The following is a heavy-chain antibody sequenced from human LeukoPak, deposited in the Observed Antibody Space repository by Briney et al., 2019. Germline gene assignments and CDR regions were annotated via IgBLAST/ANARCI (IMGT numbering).Heavy chain of an antibody. J-gene: IGHJ5*02. CDR1: GGSISSSSYY. V-gene: IGHV4-39*07. CDR3: SRGGYIYGGHNWFDP. CDR2: IYYSGGT. Sequence: SETLSLTCTVSGGSISSSSYYWAWIRQPPGKGLEWIGSIYYSGGTYYNPPLKSRVTISVDTSKNQFSLRLSSVTAADTAVYYCSRGGYIYGGHNWFDPWGQGTLVTVSS. D-gene: IGHD5-18*01.